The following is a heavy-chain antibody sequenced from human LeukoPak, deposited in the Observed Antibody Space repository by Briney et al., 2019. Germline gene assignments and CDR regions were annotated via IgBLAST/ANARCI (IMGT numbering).Heavy chain of an antibody. CDR1: GFTFSSYA. V-gene: IGHV3-30-3*01. CDR3: ARVGNSYDQGYYYYGMDV. CDR2: ISYDGSNK. J-gene: IGHJ6*02. Sequence: GGSLRLSCAASGFTFSSYAMHWVRQAPGKGLEWVAVISYDGSNKYYADSVKGRFTISRDNSKNTLYLQMNSLRAEDTAVYYCARVGNSYDQGYYYYGMDVWGQGTTVTVSS. D-gene: IGHD3-22*01.